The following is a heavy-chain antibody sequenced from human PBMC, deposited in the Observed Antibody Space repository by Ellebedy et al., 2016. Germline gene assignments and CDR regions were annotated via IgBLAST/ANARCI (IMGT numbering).Heavy chain of an antibody. Sequence: SVKVSCXASGGTFSSYAISWVRQAPGQGLEWMGGIIPIFGTANYAQKFQGRVTITADESTSTAYMELSSLRSEDTAVYYCARGGNNGGYDYGGNGHISAFDYWGQGTLVTVSS. CDR2: IIPIFGTA. J-gene: IGHJ4*02. D-gene: IGHD4-23*01. CDR1: GGTFSSYA. V-gene: IGHV1-69*13. CDR3: ARGGNNGGYDYGGNGHISAFDY.